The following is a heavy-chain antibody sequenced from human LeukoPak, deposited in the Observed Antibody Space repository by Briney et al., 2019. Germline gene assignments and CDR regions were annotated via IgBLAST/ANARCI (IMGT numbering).Heavy chain of an antibody. CDR1: GYTFTSYG. J-gene: IGHJ4*02. CDR3: ARDRYTGSGSYFF. Sequence: GASVKVSCKGSGYTFTSYGISWVRQAPGQGLEWMGWISPNNGNTKYARKFLDRVTMTTDTSTSTAYMELRCLTSDDTAVYYCARDRYTGSGSYFFWGQGTLVTVSS. D-gene: IGHD3-10*01. V-gene: IGHV1-18*01. CDR2: ISPNNGNT.